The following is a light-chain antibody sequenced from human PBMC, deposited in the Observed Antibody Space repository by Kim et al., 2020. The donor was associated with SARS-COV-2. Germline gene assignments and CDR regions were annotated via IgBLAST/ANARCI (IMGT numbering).Light chain of an antibody. J-gene: IGLJ2*01. CDR1: SLRSYY. CDR3: NSRDSSGNHPVV. V-gene: IGLV3-19*01. Sequence: LGRTVRITCQGDSLRSYYASWYQQKPGQAPVLVIYGKNNRPSGIPDRFSGSSSGNTASLTIPGAQAEDEADYYCNSRDSSGNHPVVFGGGTQLTVL. CDR2: GKN.